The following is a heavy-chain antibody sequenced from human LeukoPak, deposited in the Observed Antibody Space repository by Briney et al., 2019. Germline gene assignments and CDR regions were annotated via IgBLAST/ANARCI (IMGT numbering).Heavy chain of an antibody. D-gene: IGHD2-2*02. J-gene: IGHJ4*02. CDR2: IKQDGTAK. V-gene: IGHV3-7*01. Sequence: QPGGSLRLSCAGSGFTFSRYWMSWVRQASGNGLEWVANIKQDGTAKYYVDSVKGRFTMSRDNDKNSLYLQMNSLRVEDTAVYYCARDSTSDTLGYWGQGTLVTVSS. CDR3: ARDSTSDTLGY. CDR1: GFTFSRYW.